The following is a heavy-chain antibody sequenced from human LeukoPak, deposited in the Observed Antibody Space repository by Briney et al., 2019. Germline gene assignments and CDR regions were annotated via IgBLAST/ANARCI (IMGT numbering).Heavy chain of an antibody. CDR1: GYSFTTYW. D-gene: IGHD4-11*01. Sequence: GESLKISCKGSGYSFTTYWIGWVRQMPGKGLEWMGIIYPDDSDTRSSPSFRGQVTISADKSISTAYLQWSRLKASDSSMYYCARLDDYTLDYWGQGTLVTVSS. CDR2: IYPDDSDT. CDR3: ARLDDYTLDY. V-gene: IGHV5-51*01. J-gene: IGHJ4*02.